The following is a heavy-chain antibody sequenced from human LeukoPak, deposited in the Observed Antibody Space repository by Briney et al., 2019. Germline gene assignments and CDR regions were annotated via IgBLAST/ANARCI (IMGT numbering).Heavy chain of an antibody. CDR3: AKDLGGSWTRYYFDY. J-gene: IGHJ4*02. V-gene: IGHV3-9*01. D-gene: IGHD2-15*01. CDR1: GFTFDDYA. CDR2: ISWNSGSI. Sequence: GGSLRLSCAASGFTFDDYAMHWVRQAPGKGLEWVSGISWNSGSIGYADSVKGRFTISRDNAKNSLYLQMNSLRAEDTALYHCAKDLGGSWTRYYFDYWGQGTLVTVSS.